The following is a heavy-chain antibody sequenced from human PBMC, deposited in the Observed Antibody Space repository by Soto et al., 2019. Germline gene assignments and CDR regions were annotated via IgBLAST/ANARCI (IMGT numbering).Heavy chain of an antibody. CDR1: GGSISSYY. CDR2: IYYSGST. D-gene: IGHD3-22*01. V-gene: IGHV4-59*01. Sequence: PSETLSPTCTVSGGSISSYYWSWIRQPPGKGLEWIGYIYYSGSTNYNPSLKSRVTISVDTSKNQFSLKLSSVTAADTAVYYCARDPGSGYYDSSGNSYYYGMDVWRQGTTVTVSS. CDR3: ARDPGSGYYDSSGNSYYYGMDV. J-gene: IGHJ6*02.